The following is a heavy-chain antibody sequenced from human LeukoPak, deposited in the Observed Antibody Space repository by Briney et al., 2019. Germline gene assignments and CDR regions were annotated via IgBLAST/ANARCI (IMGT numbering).Heavy chain of an antibody. CDR1: GGSISSYY. Sequence: SETLSPTCTVSGGSISSYYWSWIRQPPGKGLEWMGYIYYSGSTKYNPSLKCRVSISVDTSKNQFSLKLSSVSAADTAVYYCARGAGAGYNLQPFDYWGQGTLVTVSS. D-gene: IGHD5-24*01. CDR3: ARGAGAGYNLQPFDY. V-gene: IGHV4-59*08. CDR2: IYYSGST. J-gene: IGHJ4*02.